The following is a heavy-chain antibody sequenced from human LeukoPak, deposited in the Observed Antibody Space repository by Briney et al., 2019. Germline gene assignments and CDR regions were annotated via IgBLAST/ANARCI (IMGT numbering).Heavy chain of an antibody. CDR3: ARGFGLGYCSSTSCRGRYNWFDP. CDR1: GGSFSGYY. CDR2: INHSGST. Sequence: SETLSLTCAVYGGSFSGYYWSWIRQPPGKGLEWIGEINHSGSTNYNPSLKSRVTISVDTSKNQFSLKLSSVTAADTAVYYCARGFGLGYCSSTSCRGRYNWFDPWGQGTLVTVSS. V-gene: IGHV4-34*01. D-gene: IGHD2-2*01. J-gene: IGHJ5*02.